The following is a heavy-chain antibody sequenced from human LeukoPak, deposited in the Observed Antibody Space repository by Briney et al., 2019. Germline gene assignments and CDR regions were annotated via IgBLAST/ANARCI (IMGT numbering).Heavy chain of an antibody. D-gene: IGHD2-15*01. V-gene: IGHV3-23*01. CDR1: GFTFNTYG. Sequence: VGSLRLSCAASGFTFNTYGMSWVRQAPGKGLEWVSSISSTGGTTYYADSVKGRFTISRDNSKNTLYLQMNSLRAEDTAIYYCAKNGDRGAYCTGGTCYPYFYYYMDVWGKGTTVTI. CDR3: AKNGDRGAYCTGGTCYPYFYYYMDV. CDR2: ISSTGGTT. J-gene: IGHJ6*03.